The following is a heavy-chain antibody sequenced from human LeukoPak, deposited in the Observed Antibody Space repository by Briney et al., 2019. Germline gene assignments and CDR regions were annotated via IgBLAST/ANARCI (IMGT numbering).Heavy chain of an antibody. J-gene: IGHJ4*02. CDR1: GGTFSSYA. V-gene: IGHV1-24*01. D-gene: IGHD3-10*01. CDR2: FDPEDGET. Sequence: ASVKVSCKASGGTFSSYAISWVRQAPGEGLEWMGGFDPEDGETIYAQKFQGRVTMTEDTPTDTGYMELSSLRSEDTAVYYCATDRPDYYGSGSYNVWGQGTLVTVST. CDR3: ATDRPDYYGSGSYNV.